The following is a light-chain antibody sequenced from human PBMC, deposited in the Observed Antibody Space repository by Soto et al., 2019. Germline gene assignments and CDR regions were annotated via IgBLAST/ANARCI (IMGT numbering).Light chain of an antibody. CDR1: SSNIGSNA. Sequence: QSVLTQPPSASGTLGQRVTISCSGSSSNIGSNAVYWYQQLPGTAPTLLIYSNNQRPSGVPDRFSGSKSGTSASLAISGLQSEDEADYYCAAWDVSLNDVVFGGGTKVTVL. CDR2: SNN. V-gene: IGLV1-44*01. J-gene: IGLJ2*01. CDR3: AAWDVSLNDVV.